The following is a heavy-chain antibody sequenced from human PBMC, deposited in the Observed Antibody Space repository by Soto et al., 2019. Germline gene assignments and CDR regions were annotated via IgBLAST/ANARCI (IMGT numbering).Heavy chain of an antibody. CDR2: IKQDGSET. CDR1: GFTFGDYW. V-gene: IGHV3-7*05. Sequence: EVQLVESGGGLVQPGGSLRLSCVASGFTFGDYWMSWVRQAPGKGLDWVANIKQDGSETYYVDSVKGRFAVSRDNAQNSLYLQMNSLRAEDTAMHYCATVTGLAYCGADCYSLSYYAMDVWGQGTTVNVSS. J-gene: IGHJ6*02. CDR3: ATVTGLAYCGADCYSLSYYAMDV. D-gene: IGHD2-21*02.